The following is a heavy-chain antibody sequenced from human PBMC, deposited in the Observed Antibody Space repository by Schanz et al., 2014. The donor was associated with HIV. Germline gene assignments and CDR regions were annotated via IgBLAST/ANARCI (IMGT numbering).Heavy chain of an antibody. CDR2: ISSDGRSQ. CDR1: GFIFSSYG. V-gene: IGHV3-30*18. D-gene: IGHD6-19*01. Sequence: QVELVESGGGVVQPGGSLRLSCATSGFIFSSYGVHWVRQAPGKGLEWVAVISSDGRSQFYGDSVKGRFIVSRDNRDNMVFLQMNSLRSDDTAVYFCAKDGSSSGWVVGDYWGQGTQVTVSS. J-gene: IGHJ4*02. CDR3: AKDGSSSGWVVGDY.